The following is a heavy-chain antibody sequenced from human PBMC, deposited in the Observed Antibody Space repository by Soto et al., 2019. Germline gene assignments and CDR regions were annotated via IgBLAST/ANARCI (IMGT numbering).Heavy chain of an antibody. Sequence: QVQLVQSGAEVKKPGSSVKVSCKASGGTFSSYAISWVRQAPGQGLEWMGGIIPIFGTANYAQKFQGRVTITADESTSTAYMELSSLRFEDTAVYYCATCSSTSCYGLYYYYGMDVWGQGTTVTVSS. CDR3: ATCSSTSCYGLYYYYGMDV. V-gene: IGHV1-69*01. CDR2: IIPIFGTA. J-gene: IGHJ6*02. CDR1: GGTFSSYA. D-gene: IGHD2-2*01.